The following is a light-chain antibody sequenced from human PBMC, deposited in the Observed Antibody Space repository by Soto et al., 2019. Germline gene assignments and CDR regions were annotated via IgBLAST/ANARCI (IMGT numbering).Light chain of an antibody. V-gene: IGKV1-5*03. J-gene: IGKJ1*01. CDR3: QQYTSHST. Sequence: IQMTQSPSPLSASVGDRVTITCRASQSTGSYLAWYHHKPGKAPKLLIYQASRLENGVPPRFRGRGSGTYFRLTISSLLPDEFVTYYCQQYTSHSTFGQGTRWIS. CDR2: QAS. CDR1: QSTGSY.